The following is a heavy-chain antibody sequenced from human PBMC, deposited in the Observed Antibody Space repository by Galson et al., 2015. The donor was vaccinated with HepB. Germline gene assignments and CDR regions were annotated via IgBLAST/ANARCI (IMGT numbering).Heavy chain of an antibody. V-gene: IGHV4-39*01. CDR3: ARHRLITTPLGRTWFDP. CDR2: IYYNGST. CDR1: GGSISSSSYY. J-gene: IGHJ5*02. Sequence: ETLSLTCTVSGGSISSSSYYWGWIRQPPGKGLEWIGSIYYNGSTDYNPSLKSRVTISVDTSKNHFFLKLGSVTAADTAVFYCARHRLITTPLGRTWFDPWGRGTRVTVSP. D-gene: IGHD1/OR15-1a*01.